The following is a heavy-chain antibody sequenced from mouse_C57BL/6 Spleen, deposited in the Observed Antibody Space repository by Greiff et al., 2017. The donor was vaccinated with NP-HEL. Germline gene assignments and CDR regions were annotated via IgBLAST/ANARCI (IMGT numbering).Heavy chain of an antibody. J-gene: IGHJ3*01. V-gene: IGHV1-64*01. CDR1: GYTFTSYW. CDR2: IHPNSGST. CDR3: ARPLSTMVTTEFAY. Sequence: VQLQQPGAELVKPGASVKLSCKASGYTFTSYWMHWVKQRPGQGLEWIGMIHPNSGSTNYNEKFKSKATLTVDKSSSTAYMQLSSLTSEGSAVYYCARPLSTMVTTEFAYWGQGTLVTVSA. D-gene: IGHD2-2*01.